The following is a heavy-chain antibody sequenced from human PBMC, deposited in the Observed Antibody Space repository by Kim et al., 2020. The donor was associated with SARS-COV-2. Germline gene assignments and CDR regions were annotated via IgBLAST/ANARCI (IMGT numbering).Heavy chain of an antibody. CDR1: GGSISSSSYY. J-gene: IGHJ2*01. Sequence: SDTLSLTCTVSGGSISSSSYYWGWIRQPPGNGLEWIGSIYYSGSTYYNPSLKSRVTISVDTSKNQFSLKLSSVTAADTAVYYCARGASRDYYGSGSYYNLLAWYFDLWGRGTLVTVSS. CDR3: ARGASRDYYGSGSYYNLLAWYFDL. D-gene: IGHD3-10*01. CDR2: IYYSGST. V-gene: IGHV4-39*01.